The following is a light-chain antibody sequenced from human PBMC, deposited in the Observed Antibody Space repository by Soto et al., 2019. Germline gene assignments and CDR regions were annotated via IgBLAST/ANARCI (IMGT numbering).Light chain of an antibody. V-gene: IGLV1-51*01. CDR3: GTWDSSLSAVV. Sequence: QSVLTQPPSVSAAPGQKVTISCSGSSSNIGSNYVSWYQQLPGTAPKLLIYDSNKRPSGIPDRFSGSKSGTSATLGITGLQTGDDADYYCGTWDSSLSAVVFGGGTKLTVL. CDR1: SSNIGSNY. J-gene: IGLJ2*01. CDR2: DSN.